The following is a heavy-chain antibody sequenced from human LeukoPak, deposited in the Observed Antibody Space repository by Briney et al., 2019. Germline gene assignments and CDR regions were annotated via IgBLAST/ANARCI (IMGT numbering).Heavy chain of an antibody. CDR1: GGSISGSTYY. V-gene: IGHV4-39*01. CDR2: TYYSGST. CDR3: ARHGRATVVTTGTNWFDP. D-gene: IGHD4-23*01. Sequence: SETLSLTCTVSGGSISGSTYYWGWIRQPPGKGLEWIGGTYYSGSTYYIPSLKSRVTISVDTSKNQFSLKLSSVTAADTAVYYCARHGRATVVTTGTNWFDPWGQGTLVTVSS. J-gene: IGHJ5*02.